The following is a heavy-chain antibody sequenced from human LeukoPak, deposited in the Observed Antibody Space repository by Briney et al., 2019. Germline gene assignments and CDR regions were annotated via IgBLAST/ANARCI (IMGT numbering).Heavy chain of an antibody. D-gene: IGHD6-19*01. Sequence: ASVKVSCKASGYTFTGYYMHWVRQAPGQGLEWMGWINPNSGGTNYAQKFQGRVTMTRDTSISTAYMELSRLGSDDTAVYYCAKGRVVAGSRSLTYHWLDPWGQGTLVTVST. J-gene: IGHJ5*02. V-gene: IGHV1-2*02. CDR1: GYTFTGYY. CDR3: AKGRVVAGSRSLTYHWLDP. CDR2: INPNSGGT.